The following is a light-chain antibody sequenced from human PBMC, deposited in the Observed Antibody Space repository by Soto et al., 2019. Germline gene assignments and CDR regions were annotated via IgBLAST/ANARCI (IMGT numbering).Light chain of an antibody. J-gene: IGLJ2*01. CDR3: CSYAGSIPVV. CDR1: SSDVGSYNL. V-gene: IGLV2-23*01. CDR2: EGS. Sequence: QSALTQPASVSGSPGQSITISCTGTSSDVGSYNLVSWYQQHPGKAPKLMIYEGSKRHSGVSNRFSGSKSGNTASLTISGLQAEDEADYYCCSYAGSIPVVFGGGTKLTVL.